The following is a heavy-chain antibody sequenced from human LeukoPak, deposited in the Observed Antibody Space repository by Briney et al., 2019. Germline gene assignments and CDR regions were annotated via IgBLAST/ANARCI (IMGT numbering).Heavy chain of an antibody. CDR1: GFTFSRYG. CDR2: ISSSGSTI. V-gene: IGHV3-48*03. CDR3: ARALYDSSGYYDY. J-gene: IGHJ4*02. Sequence: GGSLRPSCAASGFTFSRYGMNWVRQAPGKGLEWVSYISSSGSTIYYADSVKGRFTISRDNAKNSLYLQMNSLRAEDTAVYYCARALYDSSGYYDYWGQGTLVTVSS. D-gene: IGHD3-22*01.